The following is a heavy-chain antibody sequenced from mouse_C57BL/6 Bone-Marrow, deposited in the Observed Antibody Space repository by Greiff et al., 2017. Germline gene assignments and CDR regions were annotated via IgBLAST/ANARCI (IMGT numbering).Heavy chain of an antibody. CDR1: GYTFTSYW. CDR2: IDPSDSYT. Sequence: QVQLQQPGAELVMPGASVKLSCKASGYTFTSYWMHWVKQRPGQGLEWIGEIDPSDSYTNYNQKFKGKSTLTADKSSSTAYMQLSSLTSEDAAVYYCARGWLLPFDYWGQGTTLTVSS. J-gene: IGHJ2*01. V-gene: IGHV1-69*01. D-gene: IGHD2-3*01. CDR3: ARGWLLPFDY.